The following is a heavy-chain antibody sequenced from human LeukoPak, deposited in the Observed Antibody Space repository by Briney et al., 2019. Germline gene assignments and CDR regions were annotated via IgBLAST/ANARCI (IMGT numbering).Heavy chain of an antibody. CDR1: ELTFDEYA. V-gene: IGHV3-9*01. D-gene: IGHD3-10*01. CDR3: VTDTYYGSGSHHPRRFDY. CDR2: ISYNGGSA. J-gene: IGHJ4*02. Sequence: GGSLRLSCAASELTFDEYAMPWVRQVPGKGLEWVSGISYNGGSAGYATSVKGRFTISRDNAKNSLYLQMNYLRPEDTALYYCVTDTYYGSGSHHPRRFDYWGQGTLVTVSS.